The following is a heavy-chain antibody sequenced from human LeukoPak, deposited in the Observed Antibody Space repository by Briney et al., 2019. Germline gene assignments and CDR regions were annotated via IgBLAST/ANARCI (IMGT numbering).Heavy chain of an antibody. J-gene: IGHJ4*02. CDR2: INHSGST. Sequence: PSETLSLTCAVYGGSFSGYYWSWIRQPPRKGLEWIGEINHSGSTNYNPSLKSRVTISVDTSKNQFSLKLSSVTAADTAVYYCARGPGLRLGELSFPFDYWGQGTLVTVSS. CDR1: GGSFSGYY. V-gene: IGHV4-34*01. D-gene: IGHD3-16*02. CDR3: ARGPGLRLGELSFPFDY.